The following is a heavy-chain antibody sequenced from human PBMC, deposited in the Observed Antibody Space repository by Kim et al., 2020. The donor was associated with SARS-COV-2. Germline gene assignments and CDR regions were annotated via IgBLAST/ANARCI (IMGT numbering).Heavy chain of an antibody. Sequence: SVKGRVTISRDNAKNTLYRQMNSLAAEDTAVYYCQLSGVSHSYYFSAMDGWGQGTTVTVSS. CDR3: QLSGVSHSYYFSAMDG. J-gene: IGHJ6*02. V-gene: IGHV3-30*03. D-gene: IGHD3-3*01.